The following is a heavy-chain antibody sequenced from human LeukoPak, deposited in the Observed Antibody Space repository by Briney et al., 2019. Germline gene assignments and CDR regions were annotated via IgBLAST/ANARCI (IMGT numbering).Heavy chain of an antibody. CDR1: GGTFSSYA. J-gene: IGHJ6*02. CDR3: ATSVQWLVAAYYYYGMDV. CDR2: IIPILGIA. D-gene: IGHD6-19*01. Sequence: EASVKVSCKASGGTFSSYAISWVRQAPGQGLEWMGRIIPILGIANYAQKFQGRVTMTEDTSTDTAYMELSSLRSEDTAVYYCATSVQWLVAAYYYYGMDVWGQGTTVTVSS. V-gene: IGHV1-69*04.